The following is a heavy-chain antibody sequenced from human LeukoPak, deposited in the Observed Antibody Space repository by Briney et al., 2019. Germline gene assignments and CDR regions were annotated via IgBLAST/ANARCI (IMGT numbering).Heavy chain of an antibody. V-gene: IGHV3-48*03. J-gene: IGHJ1*01. D-gene: IGHD6-13*01. CDR1: GFTFSSYE. CDR3: ARGPASIAAAGIAEYFQH. CDR2: ISSSGSPV. Sequence: GGSLRLSCAASGFTFSSYEMNWVRQAPGKGLEWVSYISSSGSPVYYADSVKGRFTISRDNAKNSLFLQMNSLRAEDTAVYYCARGPASIAAAGIAEYFQHLGQGTLVTVST.